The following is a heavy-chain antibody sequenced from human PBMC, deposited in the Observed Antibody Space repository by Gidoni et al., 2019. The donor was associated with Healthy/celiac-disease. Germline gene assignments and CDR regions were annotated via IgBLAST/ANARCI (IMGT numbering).Heavy chain of an antibody. Sequence: QVQLQESGPGLVKPSQTLSLTCTVPGGSLSSGGYYWSGIRQHPGKGLEWIGYIYYSGSTYYNPSLKSRVTISVDTSKNQFSLKLSSVTAADTAVYYCARARGYSYGTTVDYFDYWGQGTLVTVSS. CDR1: GGSLSSGGYY. CDR3: ARARGYSYGTTVDYFDY. CDR2: IYYSGST. D-gene: IGHD5-18*01. V-gene: IGHV4-31*03. J-gene: IGHJ4*02.